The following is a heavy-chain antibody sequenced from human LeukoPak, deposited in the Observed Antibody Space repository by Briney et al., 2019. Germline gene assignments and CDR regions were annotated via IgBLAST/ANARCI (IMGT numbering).Heavy chain of an antibody. D-gene: IGHD1-14*01. J-gene: IGHJ4*02. CDR2: INHSGST. Sequence: PSETLSLTCAVYGRSFSGYYWSWIRQPPGKGLEWIGEINHSGSTNYNPSLKSRVTISVDKPKNHFSLKLSSVTAADTAVYYCAREDPDRKIDYWGQGTLVTVSS. V-gene: IGHV4-34*01. CDR1: GRSFSGYY. CDR3: AREDPDRKIDY.